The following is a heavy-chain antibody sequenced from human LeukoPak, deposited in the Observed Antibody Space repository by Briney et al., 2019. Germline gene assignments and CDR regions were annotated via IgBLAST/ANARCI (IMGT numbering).Heavy chain of an antibody. Sequence: ASAKVSCKASGYTFTGYYMHWVRQAPGQGLEWMGWINPNSGGTNYAQKFQGRVTMTRDTSISTAYMELSRLRSDDTAVYYCARGKLVDYGDAFDAFDIWGQGTMVTVSS. CDR3: ARGKLVDYGDAFDAFDI. CDR1: GYTFTGYY. D-gene: IGHD4-17*01. J-gene: IGHJ3*02. V-gene: IGHV1-2*02. CDR2: INPNSGGT.